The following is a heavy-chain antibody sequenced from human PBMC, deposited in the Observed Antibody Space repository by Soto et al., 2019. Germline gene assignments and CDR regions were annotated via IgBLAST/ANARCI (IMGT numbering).Heavy chain of an antibody. CDR1: GYTLTSYA. CDR2: INAGNGNT. CDR3: AGGGLTIFRVVENRYC. D-gene: IGHD3-3*01. V-gene: IGHV1-3*01. Sequence: ASVKVSCKASGYTLTSYAIHWVRQAPGQRLEWMGWINAGNGNTKYSQKFQGRVTITRDTSASTAYMELSSLRSEETAVYYCAGGGLTIFRVVENRYCWGHETL. J-gene: IGHJ4*01.